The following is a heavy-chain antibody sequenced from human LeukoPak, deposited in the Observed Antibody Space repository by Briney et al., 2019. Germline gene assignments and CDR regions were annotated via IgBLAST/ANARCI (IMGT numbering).Heavy chain of an antibody. CDR3: ATLVDGSGSYYYFDAFDI. D-gene: IGHD3-10*01. J-gene: IGHJ3*02. Sequence: ASVKVSCKVSGYTLTELSMYWVRQAPGKGLEWMGGFDPEDGETIYAQKFQGRVTMTEDTSTDTAYMELSSLRSEDTAVYYCATLVDGSGSYYYFDAFDIWGQGTMVTVSS. CDR2: FDPEDGET. V-gene: IGHV1-24*01. CDR1: GYTLTELS.